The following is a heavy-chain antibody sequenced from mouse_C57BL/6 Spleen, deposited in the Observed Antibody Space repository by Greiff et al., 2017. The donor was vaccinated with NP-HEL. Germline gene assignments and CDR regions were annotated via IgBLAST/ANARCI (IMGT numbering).Heavy chain of an antibody. CDR3: ARRYGGGSCWYFDV. V-gene: IGHV1-80*01. J-gene: IGHJ1*03. CDR1: GYAFSSYW. D-gene: IGHD1-1*01. CDR2: IYPGDGDT. Sequence: VQLQQSGAELVKPGASVKISCKASGYAFSSYWMNWVKQRPGKGLEWIGQIYPGDGDTNYNGKFKGKATLTADKSSSTAYMQLSSRTSEDAAVSVCARRYGGGSCWYFDVWGTGTAVTVSS.